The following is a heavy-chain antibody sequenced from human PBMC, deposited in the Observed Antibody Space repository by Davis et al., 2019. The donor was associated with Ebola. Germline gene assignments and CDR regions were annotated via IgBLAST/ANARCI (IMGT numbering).Heavy chain of an antibody. CDR1: GYTFTSYA. CDR3: ARESYGDYLSDY. Sequence: ASVKVSCKASGYTFTSYAMHWVRQAPGQRLEWMGWINAGNGNTKYSQKFEGRVIISRDTSANTVYMELSSLGFEDTAVYYCARESYGDYLSDYWGQGTLVIVSS. CDR2: INAGNGNT. J-gene: IGHJ4*02. V-gene: IGHV1-3*01. D-gene: IGHD4-17*01.